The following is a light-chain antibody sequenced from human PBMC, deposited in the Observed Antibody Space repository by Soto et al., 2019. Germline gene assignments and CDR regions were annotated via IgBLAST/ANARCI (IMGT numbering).Light chain of an antibody. CDR3: QSYDSSLIGI. CDR1: SSNIGAGYD. J-gene: IGLJ2*01. V-gene: IGLV1-40*01. Sequence: QSVLTQPPSVSGAPGQRVTISCTGSSSNIGAGYDVHWYQQLPGTAPKLLIYGNSNRPSGVPDRFSGSKSGTSASLAITGLQAEDEADYYCQSYDSSLIGIFGGRTKLTVL. CDR2: GNS.